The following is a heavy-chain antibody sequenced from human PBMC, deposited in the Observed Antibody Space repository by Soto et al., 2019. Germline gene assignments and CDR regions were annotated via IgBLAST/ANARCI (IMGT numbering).Heavy chain of an antibody. J-gene: IGHJ6*02. Sequence: GGSLRLSCAASGFTFSSYWMSWVRQAPGKGLEWVANVKQDGSEKYYVDSVKGRFTISRDNAKNSLYLQMNSLRAEDTAVYYCARDTDDFWIDEDYYGMDVWGQGTTVTVSS. D-gene: IGHD3-3*01. V-gene: IGHV3-7*01. CDR2: VKQDGSEK. CDR1: GFTFSSYW. CDR3: ARDTDDFWIDEDYYGMDV.